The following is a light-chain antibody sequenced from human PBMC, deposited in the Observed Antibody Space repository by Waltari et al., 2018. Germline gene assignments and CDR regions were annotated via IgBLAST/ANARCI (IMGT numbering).Light chain of an antibody. J-gene: IGKJ2*03. Sequence: DIQMTQSPSSLSASVGDTVTITCRASQAMSSYLNWFQQKPGKAPKLLIYAATTLQSGVPSRFSGYGSGTDFTLTISSLQSEDFASYYCLQHNSSPYSFGQGTKVEIK. V-gene: IGKV1-17*01. CDR2: AAT. CDR1: QAMSSY. CDR3: LQHNSSPYS.